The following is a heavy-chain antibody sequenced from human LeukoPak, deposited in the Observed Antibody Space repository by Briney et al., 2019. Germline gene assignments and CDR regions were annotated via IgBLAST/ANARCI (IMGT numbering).Heavy chain of an antibody. J-gene: IGHJ4*02. CDR1: GFTFSSFA. V-gene: IGHV3-23*01. D-gene: IGHD3-3*01. Sequence: PGGSLRLSCAASGFTFSSFAMSWVRQAPGKGLEWVSAISGSGGNTYYADSVKGRFTISRDNSKNTLYLQMNSLRAEDTAVYYCAKETIFGVDAYYFDYWGQGTLVTVSS. CDR2: ISGSGGNT. CDR3: AKETIFGVDAYYFDY.